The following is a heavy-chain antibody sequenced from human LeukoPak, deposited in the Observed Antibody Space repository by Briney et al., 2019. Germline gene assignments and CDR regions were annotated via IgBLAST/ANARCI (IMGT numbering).Heavy chain of an antibody. CDR1: GGSISSGDYY. CDR2: IYYSGST. Sequence: SQTLSLTCTVSGGSISSGDYYWSWIRQPPGKGLEWIGYIYYSGSTNYNPSLKSRVTISVDTSKNQFSLKLSSVTAADTAVYYCAGGDVVPAPFDYWGQGTLVTVSS. CDR3: AGGDVVPAPFDY. J-gene: IGHJ4*02. V-gene: IGHV4-30-4*01. D-gene: IGHD2-2*01.